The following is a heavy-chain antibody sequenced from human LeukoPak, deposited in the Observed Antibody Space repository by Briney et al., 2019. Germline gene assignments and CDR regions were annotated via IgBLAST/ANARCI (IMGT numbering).Heavy chain of an antibody. Sequence: GGSLRVSCEASGFTFSNYWMSWVRQAPGKGLEWVAVISYDGSNKYYADSVKGRFTISRDNSKNTLYLQMNSLRAEDTAVYYCAKDTDYYDSSGSWFDPWGQGTLVTVSS. J-gene: IGHJ5*02. D-gene: IGHD3-22*01. CDR1: GFTFSNYW. CDR2: ISYDGSNK. V-gene: IGHV3-30*18. CDR3: AKDTDYYDSSGSWFDP.